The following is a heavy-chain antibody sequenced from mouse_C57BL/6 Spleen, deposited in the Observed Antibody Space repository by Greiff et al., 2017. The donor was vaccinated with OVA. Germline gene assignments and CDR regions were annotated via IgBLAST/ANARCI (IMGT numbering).Heavy chain of an antibody. J-gene: IGHJ2*01. V-gene: IGHV1-80*01. Sequence: VQGVESGAELVKPGASVKISCKASGYAFSSYWMNWVKQRPGKGLEWIGQIYPGDGDTNYNGKFKGKATLTADKSSSTAYMQLSSLTSEDSAVYFCARKDYGSSYYFDYWGQGTTLTVSS. CDR3: ARKDYGSSYYFDY. CDR1: GYAFSSYW. D-gene: IGHD1-1*01. CDR2: IYPGDGDT.